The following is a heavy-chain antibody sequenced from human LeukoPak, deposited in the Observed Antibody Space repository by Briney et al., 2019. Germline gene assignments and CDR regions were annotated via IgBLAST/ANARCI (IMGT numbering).Heavy chain of an antibody. CDR2: IYYSGST. D-gene: IGHD3-22*01. Sequence: SETLSLTCTVSGGSISSHYWSWIRQPPGKGLEWIGYIYYSGSTNYNPSRKSRVTVSVDTSKNQFSLKLSSVTAADTAVYYCARDLHDSSGYPTSNWFDPWGQGTLVTVSS. CDR1: GGSISSHY. J-gene: IGHJ5*02. CDR3: ARDLHDSSGYPTSNWFDP. V-gene: IGHV4-59*11.